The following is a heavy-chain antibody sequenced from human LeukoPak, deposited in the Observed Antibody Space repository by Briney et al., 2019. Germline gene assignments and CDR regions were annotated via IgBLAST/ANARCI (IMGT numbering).Heavy chain of an antibody. CDR1: GYTFTSYD. J-gene: IGHJ4*02. CDR2: MNPNSGNT. Sequence: ASVKVSCKASGYTFTSYDINWVRQATGQGLEWMGWMNPNSGNTGYAQKFQGRVTMTRNTSISTAYMELSSLRSEDTAVYYCARGPINKRSRHGYFDYWGQGTLVTVSS. V-gene: IGHV1-8*01. CDR3: ARGPINKRSRHGYFDY. D-gene: IGHD5-12*01.